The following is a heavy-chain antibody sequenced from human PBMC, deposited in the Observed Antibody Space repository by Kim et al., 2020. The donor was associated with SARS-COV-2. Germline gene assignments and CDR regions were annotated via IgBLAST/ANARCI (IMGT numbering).Heavy chain of an antibody. CDR3: ARVGFMYTIFGVAGSNVDY. J-gene: IGHJ4*02. CDR2: INTNTGNP. Sequence: ASVKVSCKASGYTFTSYAMNWVRQAPGQGLEWMGWINTNTGNPTYAQGFTGRFVFSLDTSVSTAYLQISSLKAEDTAVYYCARVGFMYTIFGVAGSNVDYWGQGTLVTVSS. V-gene: IGHV7-4-1*02. CDR1: GYTFTSYA. D-gene: IGHD3-3*01.